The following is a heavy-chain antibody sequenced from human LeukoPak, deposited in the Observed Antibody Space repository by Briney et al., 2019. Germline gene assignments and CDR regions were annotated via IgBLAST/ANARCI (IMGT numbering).Heavy chain of an antibody. V-gene: IGHV3-7*01. CDR3: ARSSSTIEKDV. CDR2: IKQDGSEK. CDR1: GFTFSSYW. Sequence: GGSLRLSCAASGFTFSSYWMSWVRQAPGKGLEWVANIKQDGSEKYYVDSVKGRFTISRDNAKNSLFLQMNSLRADDTAVYYCARSSSTIEKDVWGQGTTVTVSS. J-gene: IGHJ6*02. D-gene: IGHD2-2*01.